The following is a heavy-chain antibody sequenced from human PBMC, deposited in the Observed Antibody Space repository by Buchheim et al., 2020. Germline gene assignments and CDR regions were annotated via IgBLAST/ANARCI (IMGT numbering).Heavy chain of an antibody. J-gene: IGHJ6*02. D-gene: IGHD3-9*01. CDR2: LDWDDDK. CDR3: ARTRFDWSRNGYYGMDV. Sequence: QVTLRASGPALVKPTQTLTLTCTFSGFSLSTSGMCVSWIRQPPGKALEWLARLDWDDDKYYSTSLKPRLTISKDTSTNQVVLTMTNMDPVDTATYYCARTRFDWSRNGYYGMDVWGQGTT. V-gene: IGHV2-70*15. CDR1: GFSLSTSGMC.